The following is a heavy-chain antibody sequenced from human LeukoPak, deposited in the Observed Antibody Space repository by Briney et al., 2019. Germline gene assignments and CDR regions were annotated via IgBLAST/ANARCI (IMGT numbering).Heavy chain of an antibody. J-gene: IGHJ4*02. CDR2: IYYSGST. CDR3: ARDSSGSYDY. V-gene: IGHV4-59*01. CDR1: GGSISSYY. Sequence: KPSETLSLTCTVSGGSISSYYWSWIRQPPGKGLEWIGYIYYSGSTNYNPSLKSRVTISVDTSKNQFSLKLSSVTAADTAVYYCARDSSGSYDYWGQGTLVTVSS. D-gene: IGHD1-26*01.